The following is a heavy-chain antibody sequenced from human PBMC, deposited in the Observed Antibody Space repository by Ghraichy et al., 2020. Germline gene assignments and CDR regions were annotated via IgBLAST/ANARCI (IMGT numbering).Heavy chain of an antibody. V-gene: IGHV3-30*02. CDR1: GFTFSSYG. Sequence: GGSLRLSCAASGFTFSSYGMHWVRQAPGKGLEWVAFIRYDGSNKYYADSVKGRFTISRDNSKNTLYLQMNSLRAEDTAVYYCAKDLSYNWNYVEGGIFDPWGQGTLVTVSS. CDR3: AKDLSYNWNYVEGGIFDP. J-gene: IGHJ5*02. CDR2: IRYDGSNK. D-gene: IGHD1-7*01.